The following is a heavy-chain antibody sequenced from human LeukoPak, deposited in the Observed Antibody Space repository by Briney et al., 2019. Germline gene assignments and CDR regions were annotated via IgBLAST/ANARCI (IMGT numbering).Heavy chain of an antibody. CDR3: ARSPHILTCENFDF. J-gene: IGHJ4*02. V-gene: IGHV1-2*02. Sequence: RWASVKVSCKASGYTFTGYYMHWVRQAPGQGLEWMGWINPNSGGTNYAQKFQDRVSMTRDTSISTAYMQLSRLRSDDTAVYYCARSPHILTCENFDFWGQGTLLTVSS. CDR1: GYTFTGYY. CDR2: INPNSGGT. D-gene: IGHD3-9*01.